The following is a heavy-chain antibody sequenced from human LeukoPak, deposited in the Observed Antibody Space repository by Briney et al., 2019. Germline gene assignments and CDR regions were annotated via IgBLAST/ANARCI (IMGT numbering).Heavy chain of an antibody. CDR2: IKDDGSLK. V-gene: IGHV3-48*03. J-gene: IGHJ4*02. CDR1: GLTFSGFE. Sequence: GGSLRLSCVGSGLTFSGFELNWVRQAPGKGLEWVSYIKDDGSLKTYADSVKGRFTISRDNARNSLYLQMNSPRVEDTAIYYCARRFRDWGQGTLVTVSS. CDR3: ARRFRD. D-gene: IGHD3-16*01.